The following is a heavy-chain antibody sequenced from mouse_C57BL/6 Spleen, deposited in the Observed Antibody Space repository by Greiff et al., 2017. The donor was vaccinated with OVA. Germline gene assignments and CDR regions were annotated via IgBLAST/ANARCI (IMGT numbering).Heavy chain of an antibody. CDR3: ARQAYYSIYYAMDY. V-gene: IGHV1-72*01. D-gene: IGHD2-5*01. CDR2: IDPDSGGT. Sequence: QVQLQQPGAELVKPGASVKLSCKASGYTFTSYWMNWVKQRPGRGLEWIGRIDPDSGGTKYNEKFKSKATLTVDTPSSTAYMQLSSLPSEDSAVYYCARQAYYSIYYAMDYWGQGTSVTVSS. J-gene: IGHJ4*01. CDR1: GYTFTSYW.